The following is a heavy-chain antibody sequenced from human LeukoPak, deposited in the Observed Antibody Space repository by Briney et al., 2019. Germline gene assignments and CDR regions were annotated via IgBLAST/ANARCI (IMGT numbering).Heavy chain of an antibody. D-gene: IGHD1-26*01. CDR2: INPIYGTP. J-gene: IGHJ5*01. CDR3: ARKGSYYDNWFDI. CDR1: GGTFSSYA. V-gene: IGHV1-69*06. Sequence: SVKVSCKASGGTFSSYAISWVRQAPGQGVEWMGWINPIYGTPNYAQKFQRRGTTTADKTTSTPYMEMSSVRSEDTAVYYCARKGSYYDNWFDIWGQGTLVTVSS.